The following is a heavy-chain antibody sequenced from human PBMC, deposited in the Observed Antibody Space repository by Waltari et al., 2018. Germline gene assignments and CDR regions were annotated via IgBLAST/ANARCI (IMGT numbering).Heavy chain of an antibody. CDR2: IKGNGFDT. V-gene: IGHV3-23*01. J-gene: IGHJ4*02. D-gene: IGHD1-26*01. Sequence: EVQLLESGGDLVEPGGSLRLSCAASGFTFFYRTMNWVRQAPGKGLEWVSAIKGNGFDTYYADSVRGRFTVSRDNSQYALYLHMTDLRAEDTAVYFCARDGLGAPPGDDYWGRGTLVTVSS. CDR3: ARDGLGAPPGDDY. CDR1: GFTFFYRT.